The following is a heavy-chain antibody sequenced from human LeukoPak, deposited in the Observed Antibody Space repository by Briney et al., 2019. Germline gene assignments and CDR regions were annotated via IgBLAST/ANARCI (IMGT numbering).Heavy chain of an antibody. CDR1: GFTFSSYE. D-gene: IGHD6-19*01. CDR3: ARVGRSSGWYQGQSDY. CDR2: ISSSGSTI. V-gene: IGHV3-48*03. Sequence: GGSLRLSCAASGFTFSSYEMNWVRQAPGKGLEWFSYISSSGSTIYYVDSVKGRFTISRDNAKNSLYLQMNSLRAEDTAVYYCARVGRSSGWYQGQSDYWGQGTLVTVSS. J-gene: IGHJ4*02.